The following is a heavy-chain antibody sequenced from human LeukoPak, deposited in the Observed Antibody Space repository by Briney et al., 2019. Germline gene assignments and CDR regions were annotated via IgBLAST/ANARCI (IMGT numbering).Heavy chain of an antibody. J-gene: IGHJ4*02. CDR1: GFTFSSYW. CDR2: IKQDGSEK. D-gene: IGHD6-13*01. Sequence: GGSLRLSCAASGFTFSSYWTSWVRQAPGKGLEWVANIKQDGSEKYYVDSVKGRFTISRDNAKNSLYLQMNSLRAEDTAVYYCASGSSWFDYWGQGTLVTVSS. V-gene: IGHV3-7*01. CDR3: ASGSSWFDY.